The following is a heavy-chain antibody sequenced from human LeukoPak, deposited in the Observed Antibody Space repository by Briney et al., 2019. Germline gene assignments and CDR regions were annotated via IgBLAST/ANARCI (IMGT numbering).Heavy chain of an antibody. CDR3: ASSTGFYTSKRYTYPNYFDA. V-gene: IGHV4-31*03. J-gene: IGHJ4*02. Sequence: SETLSLTCTVSGVSLSSRGHYWSWIRQVPGKGLEWIGYIYDTGTTYYKSSLKSRVILSVDTSKKQFSLKVSSMTAADTAVYYCASSTGFYTSKRYTYPNYFDAWGQGKLVTVSP. CDR1: GVSLSSRGHY. CDR2: IYDTGTT. D-gene: IGHD2/OR15-2a*01.